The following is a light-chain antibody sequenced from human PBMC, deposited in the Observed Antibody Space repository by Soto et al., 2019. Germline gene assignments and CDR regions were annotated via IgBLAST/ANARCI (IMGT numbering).Light chain of an antibody. V-gene: IGKV1-5*01. Sequence: DIQMTQSPSTLSASIGDRVTITCRASQTINNWLAWYQQKPRKAPNLLIYHASNLETGDPSRFSGNAFGTKFTLTISSLQPDDFAAYYCQHYNSYPWTFGQGTKVDIK. CDR3: QHYNSYPWT. CDR1: QTINNW. J-gene: IGKJ1*01. CDR2: HAS.